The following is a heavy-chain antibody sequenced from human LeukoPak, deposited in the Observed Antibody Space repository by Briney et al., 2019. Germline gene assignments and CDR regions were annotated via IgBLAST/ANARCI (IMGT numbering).Heavy chain of an antibody. CDR1: GFIVSGNY. J-gene: IGHJ3*02. CDR3: ARDTWNDVDDAFDI. Sequence: GGSLRLSCVGSGFIVSGNYMTWIRQAPGKGLEWVSGIHGGGTTYYADSVKGRFTISRHNSNNTLYLQMNSLRIEDTAVYYCARDTWNDVDDAFDIWGQGTMVTVSS. D-gene: IGHD1-1*01. V-gene: IGHV3-53*04. CDR2: IHGGGTT.